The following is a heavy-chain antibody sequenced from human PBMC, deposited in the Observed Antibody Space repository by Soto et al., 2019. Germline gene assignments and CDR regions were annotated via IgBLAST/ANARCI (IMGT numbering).Heavy chain of an antibody. V-gene: IGHV3-23*01. Sequence: PGGSLRLSCASSGFTFTIYAMNWVRQAPGKGLEWVSSGNGDSTYYADSVKGRFTFSRDNSKNMLYLHMNSLRAEDTAVYFCAKNQHAMAHDYWGPGTLVTVSS. J-gene: IGHJ4*02. CDR2: SGNGDST. CDR1: GFTFTIYA. D-gene: IGHD2-8*01. CDR3: AKNQHAMAHDY.